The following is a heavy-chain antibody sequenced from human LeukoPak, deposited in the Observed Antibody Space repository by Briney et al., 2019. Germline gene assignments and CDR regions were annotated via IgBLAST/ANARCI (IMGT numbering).Heavy chain of an antibody. Sequence: PSETLSLTCTVSGGSISSSSYYWGWIRQPPGKGLEWIGSIYYSGSTYYSPSLKSRVTISVDTSKNQFSLKLSSVTAADTAVYYCARQETYYYDSSGYLVFDYWGQGTLVTVSS. CDR1: GGSISSSSYY. J-gene: IGHJ4*02. CDR3: ARQETYYYDSSGYLVFDY. V-gene: IGHV4-39*01. CDR2: IYYSGST. D-gene: IGHD3-22*01.